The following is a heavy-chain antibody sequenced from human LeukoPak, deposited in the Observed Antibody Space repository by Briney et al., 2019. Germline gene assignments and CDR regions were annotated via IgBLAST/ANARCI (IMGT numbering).Heavy chain of an antibody. CDR1: GFIFSTYS. J-gene: IGHJ4*02. CDR3: ARSVTTLNTNFDY. V-gene: IGHV3-21*01. D-gene: IGHD4-17*01. CDR2: ISSSSSYI. Sequence: GGSLRLSCAASGFIFSTYSMNWVRQAPGKGLEWVSSISSSSSYIYYADSVKGRFTISRDNAKKSLYLQMNSLRAEDTAVYYCARSVTTLNTNFDYWGQGTPVTVSS.